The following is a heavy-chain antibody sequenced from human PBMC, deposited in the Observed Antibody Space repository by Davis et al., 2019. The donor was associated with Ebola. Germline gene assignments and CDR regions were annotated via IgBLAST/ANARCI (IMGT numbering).Heavy chain of an antibody. Sequence: GGSLRLSCAASGFTFSSYAMHWVRQAPGKGLEWVAVISYDGSIKYYADSVKGRFTISRDNSKNTLYLQMNSLRAEDTAVYYCAKVQRGAWGQGTLVTVSS. J-gene: IGHJ5*02. V-gene: IGHV3-30*04. CDR1: GFTFSSYA. D-gene: IGHD5-18*01. CDR2: ISYDGSIK. CDR3: AKVQRGA.